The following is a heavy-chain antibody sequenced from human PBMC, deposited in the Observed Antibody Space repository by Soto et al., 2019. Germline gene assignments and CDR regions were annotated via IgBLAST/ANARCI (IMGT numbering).Heavy chain of an antibody. V-gene: IGHV3-30-3*01. Sequence: SLRLSCAASGFTFSSYAMHWVRQAPGKGLEWVAVISYDGSNKYYADSVKGRFTISRDNSKNTLYLQMNSLRAEDTAVYYCARGQTWIQLWLASYWGQGTLVTVSS. CDR2: ISYDGSNK. CDR3: ARGQTWIQLWLASY. CDR1: GFTFSSYA. D-gene: IGHD5-18*01. J-gene: IGHJ4*02.